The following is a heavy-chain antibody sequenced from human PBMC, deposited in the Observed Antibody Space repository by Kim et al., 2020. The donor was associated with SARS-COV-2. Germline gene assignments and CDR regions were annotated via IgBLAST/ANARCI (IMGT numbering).Heavy chain of an antibody. CDR2: INPNSGGT. J-gene: IGHJ6*02. D-gene: IGHD6-19*01. Sequence: ASVKVSCKASGYTFTGYYMHWVRQAPGQGLEWMGWINPNSGGTNYAQKFQGRVTMTRDTSISTAYMELSRLRSDDTAVYYCARVRFIAVAGSYGMDVWGQGTTVTVSS. CDR3: ARVRFIAVAGSYGMDV. CDR1: GYTFTGYY. V-gene: IGHV1-2*02.